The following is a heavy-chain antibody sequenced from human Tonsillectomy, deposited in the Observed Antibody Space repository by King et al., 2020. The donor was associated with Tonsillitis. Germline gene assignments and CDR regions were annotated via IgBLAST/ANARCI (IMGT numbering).Heavy chain of an antibody. V-gene: IGHV3-23*04. CDR1: GFTFGSYA. Sequence: VQLVESGGGLVQPGGSLRLSCAASGFTFGSYAMSWVRQAPGKGLEWVSIITNSGGSTYYADSVKGRFTISRDNSKNTLSLQMNSLRAEDTAVYYCAKEASYCTGDCYGGFDFWGQGTLVTVSS. CDR3: AKEASYCTGDCYGGFDF. J-gene: IGHJ4*02. D-gene: IGHD2-21*02. CDR2: ITNSGGST.